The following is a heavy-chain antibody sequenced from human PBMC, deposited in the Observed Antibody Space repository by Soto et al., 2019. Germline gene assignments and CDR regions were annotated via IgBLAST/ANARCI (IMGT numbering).Heavy chain of an antibody. CDR3: ARGRLWGGSYTFDY. V-gene: IGHV4-59*01. Sequence: QVQLQESGPGLVKPSETLSLACTVSGSSITSYYWSRIRQPPGKGLEWIGNIYYSGSTNYSPSLQSRVTMSVDTSKNHFSLKLSSVTAADTAVYYCARGRLWGGSYTFDYWGPGTLVTVSS. CDR2: IYYSGST. CDR1: GSSITSYY. J-gene: IGHJ4*02. D-gene: IGHD1-26*01.